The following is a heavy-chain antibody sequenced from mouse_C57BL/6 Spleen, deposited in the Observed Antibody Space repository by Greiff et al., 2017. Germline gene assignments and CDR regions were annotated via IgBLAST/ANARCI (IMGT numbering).Heavy chain of an antibody. CDR3: ARHQEWYFDY. V-gene: IGHV1-18*01. D-gene: IGHD1-3*01. CDR2: INPNNGGT. CDR1: GYTFTDYN. Sequence: VQLQQSGPELVKPGASVKIPCKASGYTFTDYNMDWVKQSHGKSLEWIGDINPNNGGTIYNQKFKGKATLTVDKSSSTAYMELRSLTSEDTAVYYCARHQEWYFDYWGQGTTLTVSS. J-gene: IGHJ2*01.